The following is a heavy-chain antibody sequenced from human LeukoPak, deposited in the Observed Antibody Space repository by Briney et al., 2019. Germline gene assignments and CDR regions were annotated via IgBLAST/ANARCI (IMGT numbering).Heavy chain of an antibody. CDR1: GFTFSSYG. CDR3: AKDRYSGSYHWSDY. J-gene: IGHJ4*02. CDR2: IRHDGSNK. Sequence: GGSLRLSCAASGFTFSSYGMHWVRQAPGKGLEWVAFIRHDGSNKYYADSVKGRFTISRDNSKNTLYLQMNSLRAEDTAVYYCAKDRYSGSYHWSDYWGQGTLVTVSS. V-gene: IGHV3-30*02. D-gene: IGHD1-26*01.